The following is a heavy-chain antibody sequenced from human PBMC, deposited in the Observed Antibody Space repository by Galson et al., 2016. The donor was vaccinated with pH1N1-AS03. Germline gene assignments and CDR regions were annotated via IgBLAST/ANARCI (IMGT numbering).Heavy chain of an antibody. CDR1: GFSLTTSGMC. D-gene: IGHD3-3*02. CDR3: ARGIRPYYYAMDV. Sequence: PALVKPTQTLTLTCAISGFSLTTSGMCVNWIRQPPGKALEWLARIDWDDDKYFSTSLKTRLTISRDTSKNHVVLTLTNMGPEDTGTYYCARGIRPYYYAMDVWGQGTTVTDSS. V-gene: IGHV2-70*11. J-gene: IGHJ6*02. CDR2: IDWDDDK.